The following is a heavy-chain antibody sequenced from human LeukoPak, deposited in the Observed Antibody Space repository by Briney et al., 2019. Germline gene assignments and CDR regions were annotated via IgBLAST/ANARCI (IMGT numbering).Heavy chain of an antibody. D-gene: IGHD3-10*01. CDR2: SYDSGST. Sequence: PSETLSLTCTVSVGSVSSAYYYSSWVRQPPGKGLEWIGYSYDSGSTNYNPSLKSRVTISVDTSKNQFSLKVSSVTAADTAVYYCARRGGSGRSFDYWGQGTLVTVSS. J-gene: IGHJ4*02. CDR1: VGSVSSAYYY. V-gene: IGHV4-61*01. CDR3: ARRGGSGRSFDY.